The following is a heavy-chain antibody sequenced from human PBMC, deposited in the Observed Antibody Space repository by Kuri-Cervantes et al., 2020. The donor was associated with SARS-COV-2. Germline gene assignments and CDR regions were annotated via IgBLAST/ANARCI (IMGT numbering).Heavy chain of an antibody. J-gene: IGHJ4*02. Sequence: GSLRLSCTVSGGSTSSHYWSWIRQPPGKRLEWIGYSYYSGSTNYNPSLKSRVTISVDTSKNQLSLKLSSVTAADTAVYYCARDLGGSNYGGGDYWGQGTLVTVSS. D-gene: IGHD4-23*01. CDR3: ARDLGGSNYGGGDY. CDR1: GGSTSSHY. CDR2: SYYSGST. V-gene: IGHV4-59*11.